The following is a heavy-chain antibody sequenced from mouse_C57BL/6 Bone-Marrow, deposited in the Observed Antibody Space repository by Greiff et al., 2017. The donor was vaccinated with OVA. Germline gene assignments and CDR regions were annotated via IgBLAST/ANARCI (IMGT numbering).Heavy chain of an antibody. J-gene: IGHJ3*01. CDR3: ARRGAYTRAWFAY. D-gene: IGHD6-5*01. CDR1: GFTFSSYT. Sequence: EVKLMESGGGLVKPGGSLKLSCAASGFTFSSYTMSWVRQTPEKRLEWVATISGGGGNTYYPDSVKGRFTISRDNAKNTLYLQMSSLSSEDTALYDGARRGAYTRAWFAYWGQGTLVTVSA. V-gene: IGHV5-9*01. CDR2: ISGGGGNT.